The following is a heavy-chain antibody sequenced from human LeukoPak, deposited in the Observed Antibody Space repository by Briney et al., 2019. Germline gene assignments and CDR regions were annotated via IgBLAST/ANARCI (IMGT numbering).Heavy chain of an antibody. CDR2: IWYDGSNK. J-gene: IGHJ6*02. D-gene: IGHD4-17*01. CDR3: ARGQMMTVTPWAYYYYGMDV. CDR1: GFTFSSYG. V-gene: IGHV3-33*01. Sequence: PGGSLRLSCAASGFTFSSYGMHWVRQAPGKGLEWVAVIWYDGSNKYYADSVKGRFTISRDNSKNTLYLQMNSLRAEDTAVYYCARGQMMTVTPWAYYYYGMDVWGQGTTVTVSS.